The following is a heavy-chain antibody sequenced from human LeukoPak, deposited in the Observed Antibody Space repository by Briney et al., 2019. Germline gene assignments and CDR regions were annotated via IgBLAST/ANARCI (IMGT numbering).Heavy chain of an antibody. V-gene: IGHV3-21*01. J-gene: IGHJ4*02. CDR3: ARSKAVAGTEANFDY. D-gene: IGHD6-19*01. CDR2: ISSSSSYI. Sequence: ISSSSSYIYYADSVKGRFTISRDNAKNSLYLQMNSLRAEDTAVYYCARSKAVAGTEANFDYWGQGTLVTVSS.